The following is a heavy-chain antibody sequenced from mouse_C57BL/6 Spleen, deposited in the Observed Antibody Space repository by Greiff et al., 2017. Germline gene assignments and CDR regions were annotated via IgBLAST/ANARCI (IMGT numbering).Heavy chain of an antibody. CDR3: ARQGRNFVRWYFDV. J-gene: IGHJ1*03. CDR1: GFTFSSYG. CDR2: ISSGGSYT. D-gene: IGHD1-1*01. V-gene: IGHV5-6*02. Sequence: EVKLVESGGDLVKPGGSLKLSCAASGFTFSSYGMSWVRQTPDKRLEWVATISSGGSYTYYPDSVKGRFTISRDNAKNTLYLQMSSLKSEDTAMYYCARQGRNFVRWYFDVWGTGTTVTVSS.